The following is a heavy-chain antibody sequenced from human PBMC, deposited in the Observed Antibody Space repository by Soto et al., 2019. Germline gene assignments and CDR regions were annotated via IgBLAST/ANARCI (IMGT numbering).Heavy chain of an antibody. J-gene: IGHJ6*02. Sequence: PGGSLRLSCAASGFPVSDKYMSWVRQAPGKGLEWVSVIYSGGNTYYADSVKGRFTISRDNSRNTLYLQMNSLRAEDTAVYYCASPASCVSISCSNYYYYAMDVWGQGTTVTVSS. CDR3: ASPASCVSISCSNYYYYAMDV. V-gene: IGHV3-53*01. CDR2: IYSGGNT. D-gene: IGHD2-2*01. CDR1: GFPVSDKY.